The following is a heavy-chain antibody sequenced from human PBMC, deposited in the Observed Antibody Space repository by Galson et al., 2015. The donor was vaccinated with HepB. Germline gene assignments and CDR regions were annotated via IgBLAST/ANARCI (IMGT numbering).Heavy chain of an antibody. CDR3: ARTYGMDV. CDR2: IKQDGSEK. CDR1: GFTLSSYW. V-gene: IGHV3-7*01. Sequence: SLRLSCAASGFTLSSYWMSWVRQAPGKGLEWVANIKQDGSEKYYVDSVKGRFTISRDNAKNSLYLQMNGLRAEDTAVYYCARTYGMDVWGQGTTVTVSS. J-gene: IGHJ6*02.